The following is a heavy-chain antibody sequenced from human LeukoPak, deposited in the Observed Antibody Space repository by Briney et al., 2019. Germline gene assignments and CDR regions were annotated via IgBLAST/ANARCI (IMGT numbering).Heavy chain of an antibody. CDR2: IKEDGSEK. V-gene: IGHV3-7*03. D-gene: IGHD6-19*01. Sequence: GGSLRLSCAASGFTLSNYWMNWVRQAPGKGLEWVANIKEDGSEKYYVDSVKGRFTISRDNAKNSLYLQMNSLRAEDTALYYCAKDSSGWYSGQYFQHWGQGTLVTVSS. J-gene: IGHJ1*01. CDR3: AKDSSGWYSGQYFQH. CDR1: GFTLSNYW.